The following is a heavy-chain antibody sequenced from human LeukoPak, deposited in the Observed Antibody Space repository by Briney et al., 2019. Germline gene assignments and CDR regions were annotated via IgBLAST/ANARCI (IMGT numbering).Heavy chain of an antibody. J-gene: IGHJ3*02. V-gene: IGHV3-7*01. CDR2: MNPDASAI. CDR1: GFSFSGAW. Sequence: SGGSLRLSCTASGFSFSGAWMSWGCQLPGKGLEWLADMNPDASAIVYVDSVKGRFTGSRNNAKNSLYLQMDGLRAEDTAVYYCARDPLNGALDIWGQGTLVTVSS. CDR3: ARDPLNGALDI.